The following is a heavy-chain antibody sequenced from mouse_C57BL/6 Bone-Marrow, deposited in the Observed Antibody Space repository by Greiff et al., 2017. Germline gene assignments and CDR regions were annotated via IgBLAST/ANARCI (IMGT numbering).Heavy chain of an antibody. D-gene: IGHD1-1*01. CDR2: IYPRSGNT. CDR1: GYTFTSYG. J-gene: IGHJ1*03. V-gene: IGHV1-81*01. CDR3: ASDGLLRGYFDV. Sequence: QVQLQQSGAELARPGASVKLSCKASGYTFTSYGISWVKQRTGQGLEWIGEIYPRSGNTYYNEKFKGKATLPADKSSSTAYMELRSLTSEDSAVXFCASDGLLRGYFDVWGTGTTVTVSS.